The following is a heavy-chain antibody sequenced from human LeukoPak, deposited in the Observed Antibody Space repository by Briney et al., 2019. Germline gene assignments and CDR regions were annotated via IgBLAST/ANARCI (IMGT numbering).Heavy chain of an antibody. CDR3: ARERWGDGYNSQYFDY. CDR2: IYSGGST. J-gene: IGHJ4*02. D-gene: IGHD5-24*01. V-gene: IGHV3-53*01. Sequence: GGSLTLSCAASGFTVSSNYMSWVRQPPGKGLEWVSVIYSGGSTYYADSAKGRFTISRDNSKNTLYLQMNSLRAEDTAVYYCARERWGDGYNSQYFDYWGQGTLVTVSS. CDR1: GFTVSSNY.